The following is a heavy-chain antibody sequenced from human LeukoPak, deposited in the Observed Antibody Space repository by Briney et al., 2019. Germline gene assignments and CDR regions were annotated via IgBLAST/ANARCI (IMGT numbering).Heavy chain of an antibody. Sequence: ASVKVSCKVSGYTLTELSMHWVRQAPGKGREWMGGFDPEDGETIYAQKFQGRVTMTEDTSTDTAYMELSSLRSEDTAVYYCATGQWLVREYFQHWGQGTLVTVSS. CDR1: GYTLTELS. CDR3: ATGQWLVREYFQH. J-gene: IGHJ1*01. D-gene: IGHD6-19*01. V-gene: IGHV1-24*01. CDR2: FDPEDGET.